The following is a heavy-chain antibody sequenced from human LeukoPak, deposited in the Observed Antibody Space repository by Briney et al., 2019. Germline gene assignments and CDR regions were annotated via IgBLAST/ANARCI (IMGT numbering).Heavy chain of an antibody. J-gene: IGHJ3*02. V-gene: IGHV3-74*01. CDR3: ARDGEWELRAFDI. CDR1: GFTFSSYW. D-gene: IGHD1-26*01. Sequence: GGSLRLSCAASGFTFSSYWMHWVRQAPGKGLVWVSRINSDGSSTSYADSVKGRFTISRDNAKNTLYRQMNSLRAEDTAVYYCARDGEWELRAFDIWGQGTMVTVSS. CDR2: INSDGSST.